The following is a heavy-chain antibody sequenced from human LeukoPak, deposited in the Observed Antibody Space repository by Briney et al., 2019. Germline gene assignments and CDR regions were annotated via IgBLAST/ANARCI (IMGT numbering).Heavy chain of an antibody. J-gene: IGHJ4*02. CDR1: GFTFSNAW. CDR3: TTVTYLWSFDY. V-gene: IGHV3-15*01. CDR2: IKSKSGGGTT. Sequence: GGSLRLSCAASGFTFSNAWMSWVRQAAGKGLEWVARIKSKSGGGTTDYAAPVKGRFTISRDDSKNTLYLQMNSLKTEDTAVYYCTTVTYLWSFDYWGQGTLVTVSS. D-gene: IGHD3-10*01.